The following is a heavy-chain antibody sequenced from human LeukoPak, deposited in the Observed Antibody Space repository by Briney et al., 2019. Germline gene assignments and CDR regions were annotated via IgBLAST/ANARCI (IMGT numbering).Heavy chain of an antibody. CDR1: GFTFSSYA. D-gene: IGHD3-3*01. Sequence: LRLSCAASGFTFSSYAMHWVRQAPGKGLEWVAVISYDGSNKYYADSVKGRFTISRDNSKNTLYLQMDSLRAEDTAVYYCARDRAWNYFDYRGQGTLVTVSS. J-gene: IGHJ4*02. V-gene: IGHV3-30*04. CDR3: ARDRAWNYFDY. CDR2: ISYDGSNK.